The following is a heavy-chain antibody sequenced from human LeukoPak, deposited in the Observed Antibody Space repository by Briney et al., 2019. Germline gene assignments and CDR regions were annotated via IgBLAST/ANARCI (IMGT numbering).Heavy chain of an antibody. J-gene: IGHJ4*02. CDR3: ARERKYDSNFDY. Sequence: GGSLRPSCAASGFTFSSYSMHWVRQAPGKGLEWISYISSVHNTIYYVDSVKGRFTISRDNAKNSLYLQMNSLRADDTAVYYCARERKYDSNFDYWGQGTLVTVSS. D-gene: IGHD1-1*01. CDR2: ISSVHNTI. V-gene: IGHV3-48*01. CDR1: GFTFSSYS.